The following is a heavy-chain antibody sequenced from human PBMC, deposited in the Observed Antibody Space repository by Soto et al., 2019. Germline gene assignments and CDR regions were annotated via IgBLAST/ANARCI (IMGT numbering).Heavy chain of an antibody. CDR3: AREIPRYCSSTSCYTKERYSMDV. CDR1: GGTFSSYA. J-gene: IGHJ6*02. V-gene: IGHV1-69*13. D-gene: IGHD2-2*02. CDR2: IIPIFGTA. Sequence: SVKVSCKASGGTFSSYAISWVRQAPGQGLEWMGGIIPIFGTANYAQKFQGRVTITADESTSTAYMELSSLRSEDTAVYYCAREIPRYCSSTSCYTKERYSMDVWGQGTTVTVSS.